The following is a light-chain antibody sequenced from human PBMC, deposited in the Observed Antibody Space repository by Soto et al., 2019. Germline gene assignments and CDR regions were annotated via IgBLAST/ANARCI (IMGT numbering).Light chain of an antibody. CDR1: QSISSY. J-gene: IGKJ3*01. V-gene: IGKV1-39*01. CDR2: AAS. CDR3: QQSYSTFFT. Sequence: DIQMTQSPSSLSASVGDRVTITCRASQSISSYLNWYQQKPGKATKLLIYAASSLKSGVPSRFSGSGSGTDFTLTIGSLQPDDFATYYCQQSYSTFFTFGPGTKVDIK.